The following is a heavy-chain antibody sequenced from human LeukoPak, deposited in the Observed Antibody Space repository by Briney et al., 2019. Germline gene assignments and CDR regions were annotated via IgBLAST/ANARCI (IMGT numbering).Heavy chain of an antibody. V-gene: IGHV4-34*01. CDR1: GDSFSGFY. D-gene: IGHD7-27*01. CDR3: ARGFHWGGYYFDY. J-gene: IGHJ4*02. Sequence: SETLSLTCAVYGDSFSGFYWSWLRHAPGKGLEWIWEVSHSGVTPYNPSLKCRVTISIDTSKYQFSLKLNSVTAADTALYFCARGFHWGGYYFDYWGQGTLVTPSS. CDR2: VSHSGVT.